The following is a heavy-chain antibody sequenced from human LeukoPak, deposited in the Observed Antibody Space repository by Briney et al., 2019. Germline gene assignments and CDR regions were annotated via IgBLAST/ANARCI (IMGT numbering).Heavy chain of an antibody. CDR2: INPNSGGT. CDR1: GYPFTGYY. D-gene: IGHD5-18*01. Sequence: ASVKFPCKASGYPFTGYYMHWVRQPPGQGLVWMGWINPNSGGTNYAQKFQGRVTMTRDTSISTAYMELSRLRSDDTAVYYCARDLSLGYEYYFDYWGQGTLVTVSS. J-gene: IGHJ4*02. V-gene: IGHV1-2*02. CDR3: ARDLSLGYEYYFDY.